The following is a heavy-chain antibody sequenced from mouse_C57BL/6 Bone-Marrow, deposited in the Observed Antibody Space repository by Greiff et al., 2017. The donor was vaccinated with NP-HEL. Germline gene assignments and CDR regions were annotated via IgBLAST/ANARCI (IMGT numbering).Heavy chain of an antibody. CDR2: IHPRSGNT. CDR1: GYTFTSYG. V-gene: IGHV1-81*01. D-gene: IGHD1-1*01. CDR3: AKRGFSSYQFAY. Sequence: QVQLQQSGAELARPGASVKLSCKASGYTFTSYGISWVKQRTGQGLEWIGEIHPRSGNTYYIEKFKGKATLTADKSSSTAYMELRSLTSEDSAVYFCAKRGFSSYQFAYWGQGTLVTVSA. J-gene: IGHJ3*01.